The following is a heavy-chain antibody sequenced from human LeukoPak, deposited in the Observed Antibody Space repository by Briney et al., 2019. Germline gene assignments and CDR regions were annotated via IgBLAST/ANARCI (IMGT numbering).Heavy chain of an antibody. CDR2: ISGSGGST. J-gene: IGHJ4*02. D-gene: IGHD1-26*01. CDR3: AKGIVGATRKINFFDY. V-gene: IGHV3-23*01. CDR1: GFTFSSYA. Sequence: GGSLRLSCAASGFTFSSYAMSWVRQAPGKGLEWVSAISGSGGSTYYADSVKGRFAISRDNSKDTLYLQMNSLRAEDTAVYYCAKGIVGATRKINFFDYWGQGTLVTVSS.